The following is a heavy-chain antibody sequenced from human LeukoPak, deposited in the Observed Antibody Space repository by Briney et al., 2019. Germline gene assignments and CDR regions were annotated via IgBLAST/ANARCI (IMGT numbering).Heavy chain of an antibody. J-gene: IGHJ4*02. Sequence: PGGSLRLSCAASGFTFSSYSMNWVRRAPGKGLEWVSSISSSSSYIYYANSVKGRFTISRDNAKNSLYLQMNSLRAEDTAVYYCARREADILTGYSAIDDYWGQGTWSPSPQ. V-gene: IGHV3-21*01. D-gene: IGHD3-9*01. CDR3: ARREADILTGYSAIDDY. CDR2: ISSSSSYI. CDR1: GFTFSSYS.